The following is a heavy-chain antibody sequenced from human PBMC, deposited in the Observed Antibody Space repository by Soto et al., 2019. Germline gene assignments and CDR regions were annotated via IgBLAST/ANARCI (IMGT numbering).Heavy chain of an antibody. CDR1: GFTFGDYA. CDR3: TRASSLNFDF. D-gene: IGHD3-10*01. CDR2: IRRNAYGGTT. V-gene: IGHV3-49*04. J-gene: IGHJ4*02. Sequence: GGSLRLSCTTSGFTFGDYALSWVRQAPGKGLEWVGFIRRNAYGGTTDYAASVKGRFTISRDDSKSISYLQMNSLRTEDTALYYCTRASSLNFDFWGQGTLVTVSS.